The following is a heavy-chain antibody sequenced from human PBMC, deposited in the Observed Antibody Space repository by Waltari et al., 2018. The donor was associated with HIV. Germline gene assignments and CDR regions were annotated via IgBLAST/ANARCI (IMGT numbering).Heavy chain of an antibody. CDR3: TRAPRISMYSGKLRHYYYYMDV. CDR2: LRSKTYGGTT. J-gene: IGHJ6*03. V-gene: IGHV3-49*02. D-gene: IGHD1-26*01. Sequence: GLERVGFLRSKTYGGTTEYAASVKGRFSISRDDFKTIAYLQMNSLKTEDTAVYYCTRAPRISMYSGKLRHYYYYMDVWGKGTTVTVSS.